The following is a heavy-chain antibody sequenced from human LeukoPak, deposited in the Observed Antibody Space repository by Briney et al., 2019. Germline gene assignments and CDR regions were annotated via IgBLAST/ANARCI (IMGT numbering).Heavy chain of an antibody. Sequence: SETLSLTCTVSGGSISSGGYSWSWIRQPPGKGLEWVGYISQSGSTYYNPFLKSRVTISADRSKNQFSLKLTSVTAADTAVYYCAASQYYYDSSGYYFDPWGQGTLVTVSS. CDR1: GGSISSGGYS. CDR2: ISQSGST. V-gene: IGHV4-30-2*01. D-gene: IGHD3-22*01. CDR3: AASQYYYDSSGYYFDP. J-gene: IGHJ5*02.